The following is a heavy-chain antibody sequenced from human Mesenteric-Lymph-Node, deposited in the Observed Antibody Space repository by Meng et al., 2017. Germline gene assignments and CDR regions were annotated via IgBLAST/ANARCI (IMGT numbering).Heavy chain of an antibody. D-gene: IGHD2-15*01. J-gene: IGHJ4*02. CDR1: GYAFTGYY. Sequence: ASVKVSCKASGYAFTGYYMHWVRQAPGQGLEWMGRINPKSGGTNYAQKFQGRVTMTRDTSISTAYMELSRLRFDDTAIYYCARESVVAAPRSLNYWGQGTLVTVSS. CDR2: INPKSGGT. V-gene: IGHV1-2*06. CDR3: ARESVVAAPRSLNY.